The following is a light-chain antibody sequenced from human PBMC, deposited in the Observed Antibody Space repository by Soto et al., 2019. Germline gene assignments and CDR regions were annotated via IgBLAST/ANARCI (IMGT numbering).Light chain of an antibody. CDR3: SSYTSSSTLNVL. CDR2: DVS. V-gene: IGLV2-14*03. Sequence: QSALTQPASVSGSPGQSITISCTGTSSDVGGYNSVSWYQHHPGKAPKLMIYDVSYRPSGVSNRFSGSKSGNTASLTISGLQAEDEADYYCSSYTSSSTLNVLFGGGTKVTVL. J-gene: IGLJ2*01. CDR1: SSDVGGYNS.